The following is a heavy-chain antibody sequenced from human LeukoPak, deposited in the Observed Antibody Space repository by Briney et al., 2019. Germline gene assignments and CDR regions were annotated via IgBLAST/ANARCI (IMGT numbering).Heavy chain of an antibody. J-gene: IGHJ6*02. CDR2: MNPNSGNT. V-gene: IGHV1-8*01. CDR1: GYTFTSYD. CDR3: ARGSGYYYYYGMDV. Sequence: ASVKVSCKASGYTFTSYDINWVRQATGQGLERMGWMNPNSGNTGYAQKFQGRVTMTRNTSISTAYMELSSLRSEDTAVYYCARGSGYYYYYGMDVWGQGTTVTVSS.